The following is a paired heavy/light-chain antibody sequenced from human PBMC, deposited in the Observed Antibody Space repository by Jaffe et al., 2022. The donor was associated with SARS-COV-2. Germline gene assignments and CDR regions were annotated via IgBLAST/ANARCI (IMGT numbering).Heavy chain of an antibody. J-gene: IGHJ4*02. CDR2: ISWNSGFI. V-gene: IGHV3-9*01. CDR1: GFSLDDYA. CDR3: AKDNFLGTAMVRD. D-gene: IGHD5-18*01. Sequence: EVQLVESGGGLVQPGRSLRLSCVASGFSLDDYAMHWVRQAPGKGLEWVSGISWNSGFIAYADSVKGRFTISRDNAKNSLYLQMDSLRAEDTAFYYCAKDNFLGTAMVRDWGQGTLVTVSS.
Light chain of an antibody. CDR2: EVR. CDR3: SSCTSNSTLV. CDR1: SSDVGGYNY. J-gene: IGLJ3*02. V-gene: IGLV2-14*01. Sequence: QSALTQPASVSGSPGQSITFSCTGTSSDVGGYNYVSWYQQYPGKAPKLMIYEVRNRPSGVPDRFSGSKSGNTASLTISGLQAEDEADYYCSSCTSNSTLVFGGGTKLTVL.